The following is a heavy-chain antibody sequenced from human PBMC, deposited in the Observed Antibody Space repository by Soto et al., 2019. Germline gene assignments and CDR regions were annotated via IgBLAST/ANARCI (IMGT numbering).Heavy chain of an antibody. D-gene: IGHD4-17*01. J-gene: IGHJ4*02. V-gene: IGHV4-30-2*01. CDR2: IYHSGST. Sequence: SETLSLTCAVSGGSISSGGYSWSWIRRPPGKGLEWIGYIYHSGSTYYNPSLKSRVTISVDRSKNQFSLKLSSVTAADTAVYYCARAMTTVTTIDYWGQGTLVTVSS. CDR3: ARAMTTVTTIDY. CDR1: GGSISSGGYS.